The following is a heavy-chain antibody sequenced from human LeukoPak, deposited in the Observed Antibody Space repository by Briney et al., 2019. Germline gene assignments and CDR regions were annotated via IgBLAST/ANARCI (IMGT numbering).Heavy chain of an antibody. V-gene: IGHV3-53*01. CDR3: ARARLTDYVWGRRTFDI. CDR1: GFTVSSNY. D-gene: IGHD3-16*01. CDR2: IYSGGST. J-gene: IGHJ3*02. Sequence: PGGSLRLSCAASGFTVSSNYMSWVRQAPGKGLEWVSVIYSGGSTYYADSVKGRFTISRDNAKKSLYLQMNSLRAEDTAVYYCARARLTDYVWGRRTFDIWGQGTMVTISS.